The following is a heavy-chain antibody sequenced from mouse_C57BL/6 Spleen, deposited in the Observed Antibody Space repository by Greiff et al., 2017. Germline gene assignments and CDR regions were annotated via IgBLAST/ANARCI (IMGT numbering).Heavy chain of an antibody. CDR3: ARTYYGSLYYFDY. CDR1: GFTFSSYA. CDR2: ISDGGSYT. V-gene: IGHV5-4*03. D-gene: IGHD1-1*01. J-gene: IGHJ2*01. Sequence: EVKLEESGGGLVKPGGSLKLSCAASGFTFSSYAMSWVRQTPEKRLEWVATISDGGSYTYYPDNVKGRFTISRDNAKNNLYLQMSHLKSEDTAMYYCARTYYGSLYYFDYWGQGTTLTVSS.